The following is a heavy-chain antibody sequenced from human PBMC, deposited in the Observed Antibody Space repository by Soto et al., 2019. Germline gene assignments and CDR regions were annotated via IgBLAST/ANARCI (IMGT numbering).Heavy chain of an antibody. D-gene: IGHD1-26*01. V-gene: IGHV3-30*18. CDR2: ISDDGDKR. J-gene: IGHJ4*02. Sequence: HGGSLRLSCVGSGFTFSNYGMHWVRQPPGKGLEWVALISDDGDKRYYADSVRGRLIISRDNSKDTLYLQMNSLGPDDTAVYFCAKARVRIVGANSFDYWGQGTPVTVSS. CDR1: GFTFSNYG. CDR3: AKARVRIVGANSFDY.